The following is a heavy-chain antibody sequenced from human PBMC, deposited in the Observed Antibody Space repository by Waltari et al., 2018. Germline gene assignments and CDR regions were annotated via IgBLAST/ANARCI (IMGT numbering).Heavy chain of an antibody. V-gene: IGHV3-30*02. J-gene: IGHJ4*02. Sequence: QAHLVESGGDIVQPGGSLSLSRSTSGFIFRDFGLHWVRQAPGKGLEWLTSIGPDGNTTLYKDSLEGRYSVSRDNAKDSVHLQMSRVTPEETAIYFWARDRRGLSSRSFLDKWGQGVLVTVSS. CDR2: IGPDGNTT. CDR3: ARDRRGLSSRSFLDK. CDR1: GFIFRDFG.